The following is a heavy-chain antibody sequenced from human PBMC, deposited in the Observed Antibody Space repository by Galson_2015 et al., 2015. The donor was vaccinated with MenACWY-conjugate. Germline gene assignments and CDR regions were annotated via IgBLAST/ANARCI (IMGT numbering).Heavy chain of an antibody. V-gene: IGHV3-74*01. Sequence: SLRLSCAASGFTLSTYWMHWVRQAPGKGLVWVSRINSDGSSTSYADSVKGRFTISRDNAKNTLYLRMNSLRAEDTAVYYCARLAANYETASRFDYWGQGPLVAVSS. J-gene: IGHJ4*02. D-gene: IGHD3-22*01. CDR1: GFTLSTYW. CDR2: INSDGSST. CDR3: ARLAANYETASRFDY.